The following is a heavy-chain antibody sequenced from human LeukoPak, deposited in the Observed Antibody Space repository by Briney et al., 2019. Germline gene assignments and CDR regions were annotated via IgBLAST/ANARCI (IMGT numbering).Heavy chain of an antibody. J-gene: IGHJ3*02. CDR2: ISAYNGNT. CDR1: GYTLTSYG. V-gene: IGHV1-18*01. CDR3: ARARGQLLYGDHDAFDI. D-gene: IGHD2-2*02. Sequence: ASVKVSFKASGYTLTSYGISWVRQAPGQGLEWMGWISAYNGNTNYAQKLQGRVTMTTDTSTSTAYMELRSLRSDDTAVYYCARARGQLLYGDHDAFDIWGQGTMVTVSS.